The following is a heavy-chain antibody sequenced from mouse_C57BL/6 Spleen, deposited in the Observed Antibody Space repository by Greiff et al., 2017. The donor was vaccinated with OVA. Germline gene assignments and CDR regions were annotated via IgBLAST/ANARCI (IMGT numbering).Heavy chain of an antibody. J-gene: IGHJ3*01. CDR3: TGDPSWFAY. V-gene: IGHV1-15*01. CDR2: IDPETGGT. Sequence: VQRVESGAELVRPGASVTLSCKASGYTFTDYEMHWVKQTPVHGLEWIGAIDPETGGTAYNQKFKGKAILTADKSSSTAYMELRSLTSEDSAVDYCTGDPSWFAYWGQGTLVTVSA. CDR1: GYTFTDYE.